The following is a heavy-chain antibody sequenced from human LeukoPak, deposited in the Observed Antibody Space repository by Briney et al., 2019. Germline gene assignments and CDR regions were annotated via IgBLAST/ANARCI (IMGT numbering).Heavy chain of an antibody. D-gene: IGHD3-10*01. Sequence: GASVKVSCKASGYTFTSYGISWVRQAPGQGLEWMGWISAYNGNTNYAQKLQGRVTMTTDTSTSPAYMELRSLRSDDTAVYYGARARSWFGELSFLDGSPYYYYYGMDVWGQGTTVTVSS. CDR2: ISAYNGNT. J-gene: IGHJ6*02. V-gene: IGHV1-18*01. CDR3: ARARSWFGELSFLDGSPYYYYYGMDV. CDR1: GYTFTSYG.